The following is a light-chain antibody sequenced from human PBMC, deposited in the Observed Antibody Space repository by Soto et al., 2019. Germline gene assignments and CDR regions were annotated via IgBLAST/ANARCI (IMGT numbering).Light chain of an antibody. V-gene: IGKV3-20*01. J-gene: IGKJ5*01. CDR3: QPYCSFSP. CDR1: QSVSSY. CDR2: DAS. Sequence: EIVVKMSPATLSLSPGERATLSCRASQSVSSYLAWYQQKPGQAPRLLIYDASSRATGIPDRFSGSGSGTDFTLTISRLEPDDFAVYYSQPYCSFSPSGQGTRLEIK.